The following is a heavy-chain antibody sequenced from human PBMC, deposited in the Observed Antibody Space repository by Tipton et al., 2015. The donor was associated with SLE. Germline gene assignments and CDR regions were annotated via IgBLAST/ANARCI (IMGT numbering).Heavy chain of an antibody. J-gene: IGHJ6*02. D-gene: IGHD3-10*01. Sequence: SLRLSCAASGFTVSINYMTWVRQAPGKGLEWVAVISYDGSNKYYAESVKGRFTISRDNSKNTLYLQMNSLRAEDTAVYYCARALLWFREDMDVWGQGTTFTVSS. V-gene: IGHV3-30*03. CDR1: GFTVSINY. CDR2: ISYDGSNK. CDR3: ARALLWFREDMDV.